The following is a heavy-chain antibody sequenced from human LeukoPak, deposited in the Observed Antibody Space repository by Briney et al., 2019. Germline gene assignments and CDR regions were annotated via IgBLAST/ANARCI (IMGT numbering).Heavy chain of an antibody. J-gene: IGHJ2*01. D-gene: IGHD3-22*01. Sequence: GGSLRLSCAASGFTFSSYWMHWVRQAPGKGLVWVSRINSDGSSTSYADSVKGRFTISRDNAKNTLYLQMNSLRAEDTAVYYCARDQVTMIVVVKGNWYFDLWGRGTLVTVSS. CDR3: ARDQVTMIVVVKGNWYFDL. CDR2: INSDGSST. V-gene: IGHV3-74*01. CDR1: GFTFSSYW.